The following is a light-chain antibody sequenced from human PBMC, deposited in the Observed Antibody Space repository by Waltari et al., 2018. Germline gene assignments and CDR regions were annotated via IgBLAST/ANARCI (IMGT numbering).Light chain of an antibody. V-gene: IGLV3-19*01. J-gene: IGLJ2*01. CDR3: SARDTSDDHLVV. CDR1: SLRKYY. CDR2: GKN. Sequence: SSELTQDPAVSVALGQTVRITCQGDSLRKYYAGWYQQKPGQAPILIIYGKNNRPSGIPGRFSSSNSGNTASLTVSGAQPEDDAEYYCSARDTSDDHLVVFGGGTRLTVL.